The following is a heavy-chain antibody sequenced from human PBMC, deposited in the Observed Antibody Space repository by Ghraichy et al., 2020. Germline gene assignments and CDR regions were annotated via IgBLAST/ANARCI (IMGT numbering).Heavy chain of an antibody. CDR1: GFTFSTYS. CDR3: ARDIKSSSWSYYYYAMDV. CDR2: ISYDGNSK. Sequence: LSLTCAASGFTFSTYSMHWVRPAPGKGLEWVAVISYDGNSKYYADSVKGRFTISRDNSKNTLYLQMNSLRAEDTAVYYCARDIKSSSWSYYYYAMDVWGQGTTVTVSS. V-gene: IGHV3-30-3*01. D-gene: IGHD6-13*01. J-gene: IGHJ6*02.